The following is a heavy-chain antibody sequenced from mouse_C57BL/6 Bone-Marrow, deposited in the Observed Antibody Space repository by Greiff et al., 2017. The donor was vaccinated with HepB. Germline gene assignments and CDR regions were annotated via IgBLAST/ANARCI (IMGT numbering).Heavy chain of an antibody. D-gene: IGHD2-1*01. CDR3: ARRIYYGNYGYFDY. Sequence: QVQLQQPGAELVKPGASVKLSCKASGYTFTSYWMHWVKQRPGQGLEWIGMIHPNSGSTNYNEKFKSKATLTVDKSSSTAYMQLSSLTSEDSAVYYCARRIYYGNYGYFDYWGQGTTLTVSS. CDR2: IHPNSGST. J-gene: IGHJ2*01. V-gene: IGHV1-64*01. CDR1: GYTFTSYW.